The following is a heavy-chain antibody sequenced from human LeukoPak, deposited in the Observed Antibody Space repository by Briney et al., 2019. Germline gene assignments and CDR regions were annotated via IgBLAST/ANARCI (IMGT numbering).Heavy chain of an antibody. J-gene: IGHJ4*02. CDR2: ISSSSSYI. CDR1: GFTFSSYS. CDR3: ARDLIAVAGTRRFDY. Sequence: GGSLRLSCAASGFTFSSYSMNWVRQAPGQGLEWVSSISSSSSYIYYADSVKGRFTISRDNAKNSLYLQMNSLRAEDTAVYYCARDLIAVAGTRRFDYWGQGTLVTVSS. V-gene: IGHV3-21*01. D-gene: IGHD6-19*01.